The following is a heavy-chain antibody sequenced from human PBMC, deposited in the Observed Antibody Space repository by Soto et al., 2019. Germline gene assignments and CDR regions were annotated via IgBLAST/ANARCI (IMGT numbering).Heavy chain of an antibody. J-gene: IGHJ4*01. CDR2: INSDESRT. V-gene: IGHV3-74*01. Sequence: EVQLVESGGGLVQPGGSLRLSCVASGFTFSNYWMQWVRQAPGKGLVWVSRINSDESRTSYADSVTGRFTISRDNAKNTVYLQMNSLRAEDTAVYYCTRDEVAAGTFDFWGHGTLVTVSS. CDR1: GFTFSNYW. D-gene: IGHD2-15*01. CDR3: TRDEVAAGTFDF.